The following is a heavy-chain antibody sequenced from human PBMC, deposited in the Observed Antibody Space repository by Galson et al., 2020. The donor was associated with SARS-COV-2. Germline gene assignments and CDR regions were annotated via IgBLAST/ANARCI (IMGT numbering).Heavy chain of an antibody. CDR2: ISYDGSNK. CDR1: GFTFSSYA. V-gene: IGHV3-30*04. CDR3: ARDGRGSYYTPFDY. J-gene: IGHJ4*02. Sequence: GESLKISCAASGFTFSSYAMHWVRQAPGKGLEWVAVISYDGSNKYYADSVKGRFTISRDNSKNTLYLQMNSLRAEDTAVYYCARDGRGSYYTPFDYWGQGTLVTVSS. D-gene: IGHD1-26*01.